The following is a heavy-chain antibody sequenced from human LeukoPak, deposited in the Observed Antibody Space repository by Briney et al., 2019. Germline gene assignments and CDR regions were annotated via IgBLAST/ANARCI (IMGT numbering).Heavy chain of an antibody. J-gene: IGHJ4*02. CDR1: GFTFSDYY. V-gene: IGHV3-11*04. Sequence: GGSLRLSCAASGFTFSDYYMSWIRQAPGKGLEWVSYISSSGSTIYYADSVKGRFTIPRDNAKNSLYLQMNSLRAEDTAVYHCARGINYYGSGSPSHYFDYWGQGTLVTVSS. D-gene: IGHD3-10*01. CDR3: ARGINYYGSGSPSHYFDY. CDR2: ISSSGSTI.